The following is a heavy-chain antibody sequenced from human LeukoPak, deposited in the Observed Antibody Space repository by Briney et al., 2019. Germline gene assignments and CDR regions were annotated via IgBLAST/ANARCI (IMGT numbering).Heavy chain of an antibody. CDR2: IYYSGST. J-gene: IGHJ4*02. Sequence: SETLSLTCAVSGGSISSGGYSWSWIRQHPGKGLEWIGYIYYSGSTYYNPSLKSRVTISVDTSKNQFSLKLSSVTAADTAVYYCASSGGYYFDYWGQGTLVTVSS. V-gene: IGHV4-31*11. CDR1: GGSISSGGYS. CDR3: ASSGGYYFDY. D-gene: IGHD3-10*01.